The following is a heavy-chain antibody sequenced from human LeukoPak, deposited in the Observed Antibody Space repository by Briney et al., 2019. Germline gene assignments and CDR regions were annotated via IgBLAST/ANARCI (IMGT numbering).Heavy chain of an antibody. CDR2: INHSGST. Sequence: SQTLSLTCAVSGGSISSGGYSWSWIRQPPGTGLEWIGEINHSGSTNYNPSLKSRVTISVDTSKNQFSLKLSSVTAADTAVYYCARLYSYGYFWFDPWGQGTLVTVSS. J-gene: IGHJ5*02. CDR1: GGSISSGGYS. D-gene: IGHD5-18*01. V-gene: IGHV4-30-2*01. CDR3: ARLYSYGYFWFDP.